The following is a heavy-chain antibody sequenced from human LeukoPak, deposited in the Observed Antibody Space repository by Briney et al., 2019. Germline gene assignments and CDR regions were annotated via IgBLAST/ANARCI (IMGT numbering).Heavy chain of an antibody. CDR1: GGSITSYY. CDR2: IYYSGNT. CDR3: ARSGSSGLFFDY. V-gene: IGHV4-59*08. J-gene: IGHJ4*02. D-gene: IGHD3-22*01. Sequence: SETLSLTCTVSGGSITSYYWSWIRQPPGKGLEWIGYIYYSGNTNYSPSLKSRVTVSVDTSKNQFSLKLSSVTAADTAVYYCARSGSSGLFFDYWGQGTLVTVSS.